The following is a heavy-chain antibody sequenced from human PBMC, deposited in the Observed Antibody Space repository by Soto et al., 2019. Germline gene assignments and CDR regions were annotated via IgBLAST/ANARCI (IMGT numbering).Heavy chain of an antibody. CDR2: IWYDGTST. J-gene: IGHJ4*02. Sequence: PVGSLRLSCASSVCTFSSYGMHCVRQSPGKWLEWVAVIWYDGTSTYYADSVKGRFTISRDNSKNTLYLQMNSLRAEDTAVYYCARADYDSSGYVEYWGQGTLVIVSS. CDR3: ARADYDSSGYVEY. V-gene: IGHV3-33*01. CDR1: VCTFSSYG. D-gene: IGHD3-22*01.